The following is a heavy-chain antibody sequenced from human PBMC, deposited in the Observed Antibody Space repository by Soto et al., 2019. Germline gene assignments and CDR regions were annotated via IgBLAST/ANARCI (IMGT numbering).Heavy chain of an antibody. CDR2: ISSSSSYI. V-gene: IGHV3-21*01. CDR1: GFTFSSYS. Sequence: GGSLRLSCAASGFTFSSYSMNWVRQAPGKGLEWVSSISSSSSYIYYADSVKGRFTISRDNAKNSLYLQMNSLRAEDTAVYYCARAGFELVPNWFDPWGQGTLVTVSS. J-gene: IGHJ5*02. D-gene: IGHD6-6*01. CDR3: ARAGFELVPNWFDP.